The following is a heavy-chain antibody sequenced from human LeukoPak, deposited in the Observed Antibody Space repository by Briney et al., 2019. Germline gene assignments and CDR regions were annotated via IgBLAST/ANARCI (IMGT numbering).Heavy chain of an antibody. V-gene: IGHV3-43D*04. CDR3: AKDFAVAGTPA. D-gene: IGHD6-19*01. J-gene: IGHJ5*02. CDR1: GFTFDDYA. CDR2: ISWDGGST. Sequence: PGGSLRLSCAASGFTFDDYALHWVRQAPGKGLEWVSLISWDGGSTYYADSVKGRFTISRDNSKNSLYLQMNSLRAEDTAVYYCAKDFAVAGTPAWGQGTLVTVSS.